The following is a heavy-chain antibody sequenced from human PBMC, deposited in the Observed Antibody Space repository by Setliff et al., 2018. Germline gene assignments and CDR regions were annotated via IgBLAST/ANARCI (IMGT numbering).Heavy chain of an antibody. CDR1: GYTFTSYA. D-gene: IGHD3-3*01. V-gene: IGHV7-4-1*02. CDR3: ASARPHFGVVIRSPPDY. Sequence: ASVKVSCKASGYTFTSYAISWVRQAPGQGLEWMGWINTNTGNPTYAQGFTGRFVLSLDTSVSTAYLQISSLKAEDTAVYYCASARPHFGVVIRSPPDYWGQGTLVTVSS. CDR2: INTNTGNP. J-gene: IGHJ4*02.